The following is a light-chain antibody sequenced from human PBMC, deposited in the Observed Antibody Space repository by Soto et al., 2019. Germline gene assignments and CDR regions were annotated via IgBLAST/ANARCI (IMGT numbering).Light chain of an antibody. J-gene: IGKJ4*01. CDR3: QQYGSSSPLS. Sequence: EIVLTQSPGTLSLSPGERATLSCRASQTVSSDYLAWHQQKPGQAPRLLIYSATRRATGIPGRFSGRGSGTDFTLTSSRLEPEDFAVYFCQQYGSSSPLSFGGGTKVEIK. CDR1: QTVSSDY. V-gene: IGKV3-20*01. CDR2: SAT.